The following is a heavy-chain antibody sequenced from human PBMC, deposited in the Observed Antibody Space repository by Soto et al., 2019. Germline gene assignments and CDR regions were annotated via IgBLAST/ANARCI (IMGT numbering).Heavy chain of an antibody. CDR2: IDPSDSYT. Sequence: GETLKISCQCSGYTFTSYWISWVHQMRGKGLEGMGKIDPSDSYTNYSPSFQGHVTFSADKSISTAYLQWSSLKASDTAMSYCARGGGDCATCFDYWAQGTLVTVSS. D-gene: IGHD2-21*02. CDR3: ARGGGDCATCFDY. J-gene: IGHJ4*02. V-gene: IGHV5-10-1*01. CDR1: GYTFTSYW.